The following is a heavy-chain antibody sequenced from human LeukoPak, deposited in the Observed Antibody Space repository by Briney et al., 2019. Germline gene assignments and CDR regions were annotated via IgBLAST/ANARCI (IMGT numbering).Heavy chain of an antibody. CDR1: GFTFSNYC. CDR2: INSDGSSI. Sequence: GGSLRLSCAASGFTFSNYCMHWVRQAPGKGLEWVSCINSDGSSIYYADSVKGRFTISRDNAKSALYLQMNSLRAEDTAVYYCASSLIVGANSRDYYFDFGGQGPRIMVSA. CDR3: ASSLIVGANSRDYYFDF. V-gene: IGHV3-21*04. J-gene: IGHJ4*02. D-gene: IGHD1-26*01.